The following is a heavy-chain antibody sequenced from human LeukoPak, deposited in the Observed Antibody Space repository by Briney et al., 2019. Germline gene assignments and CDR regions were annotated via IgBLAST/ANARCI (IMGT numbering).Heavy chain of an antibody. J-gene: IGHJ2*01. CDR3: ARDFSTFYWYLDL. Sequence: PSETLSLTCSVSGGSISNYYWNWIRQPPGKGLEWIGFIYYTGSTNYNPSLKSRVTISVDTSKNQFSLKLNSVTAADTAVYYCARDFSTFYWYLDLWGRGTLVTVSS. D-gene: IGHD6-13*01. CDR1: GGSISNYY. V-gene: IGHV4-59*01. CDR2: IYYTGST.